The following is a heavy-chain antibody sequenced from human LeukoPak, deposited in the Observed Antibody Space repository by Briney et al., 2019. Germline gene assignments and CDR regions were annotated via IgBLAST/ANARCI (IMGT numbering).Heavy chain of an antibody. CDR2: ISYSGST. Sequence: PSETVSFKYTVSGFSISSNYWSWLRQSPEKGLEWSGYISYSGSTNYDPSLRSRVTLSVDTSKNQFSLKLASVTAADTAVYYCARRGDFQKGYFDYWGQGMQVIVSS. CDR1: GFSISSNY. J-gene: IGHJ4*02. V-gene: IGHV4-59*08. CDR3: ARRGDFQKGYFDY. D-gene: IGHD2-21*02.